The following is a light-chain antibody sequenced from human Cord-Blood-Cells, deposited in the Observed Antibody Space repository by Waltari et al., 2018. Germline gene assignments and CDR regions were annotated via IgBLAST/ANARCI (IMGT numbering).Light chain of an antibody. V-gene: IGLV2-14*01. Sequence: QSALTQPASVSGSPGQSITISCTGTSSDVGGYNYVSWYQQHPGKAPKLRIYDVSNRHAVVSNRFSGSKSGNTASLTISGLQAEDEADYYCSSYTSSSTPYVFGTGTKVTVL. CDR1: SSDVGGYNY. J-gene: IGLJ1*01. CDR3: SSYTSSSTPYV. CDR2: DVS.